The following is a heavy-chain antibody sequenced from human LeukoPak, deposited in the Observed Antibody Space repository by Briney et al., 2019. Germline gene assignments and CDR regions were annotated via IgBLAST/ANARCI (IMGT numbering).Heavy chain of an antibody. V-gene: IGHV3-21*04. Sequence: PGGSLRLSCAVSGFTFNTYSMNWVRQAPGKGLEWVSSVSSTDTYIHYADSVKGRFTISRDNAKNSLYLQMNSLRAEDTAVYYCAKDYVGSSSWYESAFDIWGQGTMVTVSS. D-gene: IGHD6-13*01. J-gene: IGHJ3*02. CDR3: AKDYVGSSSWYESAFDI. CDR2: VSSTDTYI. CDR1: GFTFNTYS.